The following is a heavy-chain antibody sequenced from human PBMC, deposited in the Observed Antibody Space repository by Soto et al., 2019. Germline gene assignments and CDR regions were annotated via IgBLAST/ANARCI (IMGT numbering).Heavy chain of an antibody. CDR2: VYYRERS. CDR3: VSQRTTVPTQAYFDY. V-gene: IGHV4-39*01. J-gene: IGHJ4*02. D-gene: IGHD4-17*01. Sequence: PSETVSRTCTVSGGSVTNSSYYWGWIRQSPGKGLEWFGSVYYRERSYSKSIVKSRVIMSVDSSKNRFSLSLNSVTASDTAVYFCVSQRTTVPTQAYFDYWGPGALVTVSS. CDR1: GGSVTNSSYY.